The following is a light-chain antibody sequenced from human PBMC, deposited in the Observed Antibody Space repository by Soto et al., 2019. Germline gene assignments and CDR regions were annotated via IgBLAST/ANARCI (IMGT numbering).Light chain of an antibody. CDR3: HRWNSYPWT. CDR1: QSIISW. Sequence: DIPITQSSSTLSASVGDRVNITCRASQSIISWLAWYRHKPGKAPKLVIYGSSSLGSGASSRFRGNESGTESTLTIPGLENDDFATYYWHRWNSYPWT. CDR2: GSS. J-gene: IGKJ1*01. V-gene: IGKV1-5*01.